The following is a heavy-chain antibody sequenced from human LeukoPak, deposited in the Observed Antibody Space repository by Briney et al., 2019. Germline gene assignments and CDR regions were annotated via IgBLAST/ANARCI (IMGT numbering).Heavy chain of an antibody. J-gene: IGHJ4*02. CDR1: GYTFTGYY. Sequence: ASVKVSCKASGYTFTGYYVHWVRQAPGQGLEWMGWINTNSGATNYAQKFQGRVTMTRDTSTSTVYMELSSLRSEDTAVYYCARALTVPDLDYWGQGTLVTVSS. CDR3: ARALTVPDLDY. CDR2: INTNSGAT. V-gene: IGHV1-2*02. D-gene: IGHD3-9*01.